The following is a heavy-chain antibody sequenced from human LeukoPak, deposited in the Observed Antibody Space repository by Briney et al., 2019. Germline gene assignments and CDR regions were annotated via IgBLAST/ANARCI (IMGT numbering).Heavy chain of an antibody. J-gene: IGHJ3*02. CDR1: GFTFSRYG. V-gene: IGHV3-33*01. Sequence: GMSLRLSCAASGFTFSRYGMRWVRQAPGKGLEWVALIWFDGTNENYGDSVNGRFTISRDNSKNTVYLEMSSLRAEDTALYYCARVRDSRDSDAFDTWGQGTMVTISS. D-gene: IGHD6-13*01. CDR3: ARVRDSRDSDAFDT. CDR2: IWFDGTNE.